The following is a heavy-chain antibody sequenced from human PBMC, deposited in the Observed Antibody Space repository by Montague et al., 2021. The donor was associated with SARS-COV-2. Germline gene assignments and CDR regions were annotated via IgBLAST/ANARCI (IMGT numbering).Heavy chain of an antibody. J-gene: IGHJ4*02. CDR3: ARREYSYGWGD. Sequence: SETLSLTCTVTGGPISGSSDYWGWIRQSPGKGLEWIASVDYSGNTYYGPSLKSPLTLSVDTSKNQFSLKLNTVTAADTALYYCARREYSYGWGDWGQGTLVTVSS. CDR1: GGPISGSSDY. V-gene: IGHV4-39*01. D-gene: IGHD5-18*01. CDR2: VDYSGNT.